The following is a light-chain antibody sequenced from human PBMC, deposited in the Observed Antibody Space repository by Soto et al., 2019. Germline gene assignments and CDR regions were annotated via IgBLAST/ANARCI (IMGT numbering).Light chain of an antibody. V-gene: IGKV1-5*01. Sequence: DIQMTQSPSTLSASVGDRVTITCRASQSIGSWLAWYQQKPGQAPKLLIYDASGLERGVPSRFSGSGSGTECTLTINSLQPDDFATYYCQQYKKYSTFGGGTKVEIK. J-gene: IGKJ4*01. CDR2: DAS. CDR3: QQYKKYST. CDR1: QSIGSW.